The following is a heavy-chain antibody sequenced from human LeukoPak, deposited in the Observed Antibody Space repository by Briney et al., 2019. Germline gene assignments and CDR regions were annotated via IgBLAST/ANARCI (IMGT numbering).Heavy chain of an antibody. Sequence: SVKVSCKASGGTFSSCAISWVRQAPGQGLEWMGGIIPIFGTANYAQKFQGRVTITADESTSTAYMELSSLRSEDTAVYYCARVATSFCGMDVWGQGTTVTVSS. CDR1: GGTFSSCA. CDR2: IIPIFGTA. D-gene: IGHD2-15*01. CDR3: ARVATSFCGMDV. J-gene: IGHJ6*02. V-gene: IGHV1-69*13.